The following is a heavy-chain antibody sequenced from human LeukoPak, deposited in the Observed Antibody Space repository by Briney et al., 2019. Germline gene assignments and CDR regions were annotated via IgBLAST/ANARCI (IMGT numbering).Heavy chain of an antibody. CDR1: NGSISIYY. CDR3: AREITVTRPFDY. CDR2: ISASGST. J-gene: IGHJ4*02. D-gene: IGHD4-17*01. Sequence: SETLSLTCTVSNGSISIYYWSWVRQPAGKGLEWIGRISASGSTNYNPSLKSRVTMSLDTSKNQFSLKLSSVTAADTAVYYCAREITVTRPFDYWGPRTLVTVSS. V-gene: IGHV4-4*07.